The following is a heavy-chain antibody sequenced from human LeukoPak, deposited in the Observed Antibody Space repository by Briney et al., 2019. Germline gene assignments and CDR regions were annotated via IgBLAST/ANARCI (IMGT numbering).Heavy chain of an antibody. Sequence: GGSLRLSWAASGFTFSSYRINWIRQAPGKGLEWVSSISGSGEFILYADSLKGRFTISRDNGKNSLYLQMNSLRPEDTAVYYGAKDDSHGYHFFDSWGQGTLVTVPS. J-gene: IGHJ4*02. D-gene: IGHD3-22*01. V-gene: IGHV3-21*01. CDR3: AKDDSHGYHFFDS. CDR1: GFTFSSYR. CDR2: ISGSGEFI.